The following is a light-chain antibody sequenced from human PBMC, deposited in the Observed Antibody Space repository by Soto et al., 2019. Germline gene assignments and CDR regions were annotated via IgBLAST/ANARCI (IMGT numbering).Light chain of an antibody. V-gene: IGKV1-5*03. CDR3: QHYNSYSEA. CDR2: AAS. Sequence: DIQMTQSPSGRSASIGGGVSRACRASQSISIWLAWYQQKPGKAPKLLIYAASSLKSGVPSRFSGSGSGTEFTLTISSLQPHDFATYYCQHYNSYSEAFGQGTKVDIK. J-gene: IGKJ1*01. CDR1: QSISIW.